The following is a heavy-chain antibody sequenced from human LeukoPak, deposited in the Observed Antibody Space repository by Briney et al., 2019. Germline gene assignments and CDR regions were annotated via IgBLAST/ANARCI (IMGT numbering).Heavy chain of an antibody. CDR1: GYTFTSYG. V-gene: IGHV1-18*01. Sequence: ASVKVSCKASGYTFTSYGISWVRQAPGQGLERMGWISAYNGNTNYAQKLQGRVTMTTDTSTSTAYMELRSLRSDDTAVYYCARVRSRITIFGVVSKYGMDVWSQGTTVTVSS. CDR2: ISAYNGNT. CDR3: ARVRSRITIFGVVSKYGMDV. D-gene: IGHD3-3*01. J-gene: IGHJ6*02.